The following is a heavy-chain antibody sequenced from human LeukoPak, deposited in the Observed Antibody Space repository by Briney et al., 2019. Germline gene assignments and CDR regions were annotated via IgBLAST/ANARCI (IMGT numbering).Heavy chain of an antibody. CDR1: GFTFSSYG. CDR2: IWYDGRYK. Sequence: GGSLRLSCAASGFTFSSYGMHWVRQAPGKGLEWVAVIWYDGRYKSYGDSVKGRITISRDNSKNTLYLQMNSLRAEDTAVYYCARDDYYGSSDYRWFDPWGQGTLVTVSS. CDR3: ARDDYYGSSDYRWFDP. V-gene: IGHV3-33*01. D-gene: IGHD3-22*01. J-gene: IGHJ5*02.